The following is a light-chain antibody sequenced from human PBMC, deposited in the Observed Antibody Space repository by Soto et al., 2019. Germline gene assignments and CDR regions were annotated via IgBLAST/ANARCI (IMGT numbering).Light chain of an antibody. J-gene: IGKJ3*01. V-gene: IGKV3-20*01. CDR2: GAS. Sequence: EIVLTQSPGTLSLSPGERAALSCRASQSVRGRYLAWYQQRPGQAPRLLIYGASSRATGIPDRFTGSGSGTDSTLTISRLEPEDFAVYYCQQYDTSPLFTSGPGTKVEIK. CDR1: QSVRGRY. CDR3: QQYDTSPLFT.